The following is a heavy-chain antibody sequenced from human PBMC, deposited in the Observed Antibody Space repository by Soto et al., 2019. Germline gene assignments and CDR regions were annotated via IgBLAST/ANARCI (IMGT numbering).Heavy chain of an antibody. CDR3: ARDYYYYYGMDV. CDR2: INHSGST. Sequence: QVQLQQWGAGLLKPSETLSLTCAVYGGSFSGYYWSWIRQPPGKGLEWFGEINHSGSTNYNPSLKSRVTISVDTSKNQFALKLSSVTAADTAVYYCARDYYYYYGMDVWGQGTTVTVSS. J-gene: IGHJ6*02. CDR1: GGSFSGYY. V-gene: IGHV4-34*01.